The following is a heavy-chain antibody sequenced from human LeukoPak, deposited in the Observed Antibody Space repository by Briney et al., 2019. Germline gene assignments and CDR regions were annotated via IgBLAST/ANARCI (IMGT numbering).Heavy chain of an antibody. V-gene: IGHV3-30*04. CDR2: ISYDGSNK. CDR3: AREGYYGSGSPPSLYFDY. CDR1: GFTFSSFA. J-gene: IGHJ4*02. D-gene: IGHD3-10*01. Sequence: GGSLRLSCAASGFTFSSFAMHWVRQAPGKGLEWVAVISYDGSNKSYADSVKGRFTISRDNSRSTLYLQMNSLRPEDTAIYYCAREGYYGSGSPPSLYFDYWGQGTLVTVSS.